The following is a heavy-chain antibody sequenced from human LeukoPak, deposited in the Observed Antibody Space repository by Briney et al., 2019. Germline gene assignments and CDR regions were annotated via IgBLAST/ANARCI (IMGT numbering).Heavy chain of an antibody. J-gene: IGHJ4*02. CDR3: ARAPRYCSSTSCPLDH. D-gene: IGHD2-2*01. CDR2: IGTAGDT. Sequence: GGSLRLSCAASGFTFSSYDMHWVRQATGKGLEWVSAIGTAGDTYYPGSVKGRFTISRENAKNSLYLQMNSLRAGDTAVYYCARAPRYCSSTSCPLDHWGQGTLVTVSS. CDR1: GFTFSSYD. V-gene: IGHV3-13*01.